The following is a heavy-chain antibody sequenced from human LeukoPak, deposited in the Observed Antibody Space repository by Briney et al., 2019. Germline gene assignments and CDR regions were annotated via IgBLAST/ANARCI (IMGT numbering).Heavy chain of an antibody. CDR3: NRGLEPSTGPDY. V-gene: IGHV3-49*04. Sequence: GRSLRLSCTASGFTFGDYDMSWVRQAPGKGLEWVGFIRRKGAGGTPDYAASVKGRFTISRDDSKSVAYLQMSSLKTEDTAVYYCNRGLEPSTGPDYWGQGTLVTVSS. CDR1: GFTFGDYD. CDR2: IRRKGAGGTP. D-gene: IGHD1-1*01. J-gene: IGHJ4*01.